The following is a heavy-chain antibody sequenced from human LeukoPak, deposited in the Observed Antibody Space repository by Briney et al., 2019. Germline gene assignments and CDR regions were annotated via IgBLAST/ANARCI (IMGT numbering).Heavy chain of an antibody. V-gene: IGHV3-21*01. CDR1: GFTFSSYS. Sequence: PGGSLRLSCAASGFTFSSYSMNWVRQAPGKGLEWVSSISSSSSYIYYADSVKGRFTISRDNAKNSLYLQMNSLRAEDTAVYYCARDEESSGWYRAYYYYMDVWGKGTTVTVSS. J-gene: IGHJ6*03. CDR3: ARDEESSGWYRAYYYYMDV. CDR2: ISSSSSYI. D-gene: IGHD6-19*01.